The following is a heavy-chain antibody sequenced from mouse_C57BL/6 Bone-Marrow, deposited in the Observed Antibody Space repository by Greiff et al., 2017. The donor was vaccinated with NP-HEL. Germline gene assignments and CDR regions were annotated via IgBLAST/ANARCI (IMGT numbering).Heavy chain of an antibody. CDR2: ISDGGSYT. CDR3: ASDTLVGYFDV. CDR1: GFTFSSYA. V-gene: IGHV5-4*03. Sequence: EVKLVESGGGLVKPGGSLKLSCAASGFTFSSYAMSWVRQTPEKRLEWVATISDGGSYTYYPDNVKGRFTISRDNAKNNLYLQMSQLKSEDTAMYYCASDTLVGYFDVWGTGTTVTVSS. D-gene: IGHD5-1-1*01. J-gene: IGHJ1*03.